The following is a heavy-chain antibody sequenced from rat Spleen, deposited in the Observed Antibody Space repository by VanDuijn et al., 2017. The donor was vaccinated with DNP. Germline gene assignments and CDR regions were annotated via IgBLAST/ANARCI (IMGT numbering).Heavy chain of an antibody. J-gene: IGHJ2*01. Sequence: EVKLVESGGGLVQPGRSLKLSCAASGFNFNDYWMGWVRQAPGKGLEWFASIMNTGSKTYYPDSVKGRFTISRDNAKSTLYLQMNSLGSEDTANYFCGRGNGDYWGQGVMVPVPS. D-gene: IGHD4-1*01. V-gene: IGHV5-31*01. CDR3: GRGNGDY. CDR2: IMNTGSKT. CDR1: GFNFNDYW.